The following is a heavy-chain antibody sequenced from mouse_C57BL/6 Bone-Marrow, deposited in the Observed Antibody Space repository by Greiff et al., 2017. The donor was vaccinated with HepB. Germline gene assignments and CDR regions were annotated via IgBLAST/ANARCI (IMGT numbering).Heavy chain of an antibody. Sequence: VQLQQSGAELVRPGTSVKVSCKASGYAFTNYLIEWVKQRPGQGLEWIGVINPGSGGTNYNEKFKGKATLTADKSSGTAYMQLSSLTSEDSAVYFCAREDYYGSSLVYFDVWGTGTTVTVSS. CDR3: AREDYYGSSLVYFDV. D-gene: IGHD1-1*01. J-gene: IGHJ1*03. V-gene: IGHV1-54*01. CDR2: INPGSGGT. CDR1: GYAFTNYL.